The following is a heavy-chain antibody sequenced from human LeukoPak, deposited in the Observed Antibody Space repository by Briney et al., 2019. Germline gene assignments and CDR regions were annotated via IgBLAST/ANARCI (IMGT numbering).Heavy chain of an antibody. CDR2: ISYDGSNK. D-gene: IGHD3-10*01. J-gene: IGHJ4*02. V-gene: IGHV3-30*03. CDR3: ARDYYGSGSLPDY. CDR1: GFTFSSYG. Sequence: PGRSLRLSCAASGFTFSSYGMPRVRQAPGKGLERVAVISYDGSNKYYADSVKGRFTISRDNAKNTLYLQMNSLRAEDTAVYYCARDYYGSGSLPDYWGQGTLVSVSS.